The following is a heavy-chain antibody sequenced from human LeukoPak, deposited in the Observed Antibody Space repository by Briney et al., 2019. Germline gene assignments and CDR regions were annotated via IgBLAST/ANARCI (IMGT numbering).Heavy chain of an antibody. D-gene: IGHD1-26*01. CDR3: ARWDSGGCSH. CDR1: GFTFSDHY. CDR2: SRNKANNYII. Sequence: PGGSLRLSCAASGFTFSDHYMDWVRQAPGKGLEWVGRSRNKANNYIIEYAASVKGRFTISRDDSKNSLYLQMNSLKTEDTAVYYCARWDSGGCSHWGQGTPVTVSS. V-gene: IGHV3-72*01. J-gene: IGHJ4*02.